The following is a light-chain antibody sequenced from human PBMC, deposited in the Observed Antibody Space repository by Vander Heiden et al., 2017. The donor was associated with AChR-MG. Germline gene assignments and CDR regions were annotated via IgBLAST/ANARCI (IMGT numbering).Light chain of an antibody. V-gene: IGKV3-11*01. CDR2: DAS. J-gene: IGKJ4*01. CDR3: QQRSNWPLT. CDR1: QSVSSY. Sequence: EIALTQSPATLSLSPGERATLSCRASQSVSSYLAWYQQKPGQAPRLLIHDASSRATGIPARFSGSGSGTDFTLTISSLEPEDFAVYYCQQRSNWPLTFGGGTKVEIK.